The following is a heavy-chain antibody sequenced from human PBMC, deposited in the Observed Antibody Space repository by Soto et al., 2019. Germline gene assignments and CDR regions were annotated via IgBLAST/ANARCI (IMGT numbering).Heavy chain of an antibody. J-gene: IGHJ6*02. CDR3: ARDHGMFLSYYYYGMDV. CDR1: GFTFSRFS. V-gene: IGHV3-30-3*01. D-gene: IGHD3-10*02. CDR2: ISYDGNNK. Sequence: QVQLVESGGGVVQPGRSLRLSCAASGFTFSRFSMHWVRQAPGKGLAWVAVISYDGNNKHFAESVKGRFSISRDDSKNTVYLEMNNLRGDASAVYYCARDHGMFLSYYYYGMDVWGQGPTVTVSS.